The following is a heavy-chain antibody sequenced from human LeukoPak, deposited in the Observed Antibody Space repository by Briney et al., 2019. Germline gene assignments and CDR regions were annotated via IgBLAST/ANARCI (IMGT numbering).Heavy chain of an antibody. J-gene: IGHJ6*03. CDR1: GGTFSSYA. V-gene: IGHV1-69*05. CDR3: AGRRCGGDCYSGYYYYMDV. CDR2: IIPIFGTA. D-gene: IGHD2-21*02. Sequence: VASVTVSCKASGGTFSSYAISWVRQAPGQGLEWMGGIIPIFGTANYAQKFQGRVTITTGESTSTAYMELSSLRSEDTAVYYCAGRRCGGDCYSGYYYYMDVWGKGTTVTVSS.